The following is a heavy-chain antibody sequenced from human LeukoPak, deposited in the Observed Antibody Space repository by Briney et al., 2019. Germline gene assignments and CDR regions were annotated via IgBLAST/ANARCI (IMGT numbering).Heavy chain of an antibody. V-gene: IGHV3-74*01. CDR2: INSDGSST. CDR3: ARDAHPYCSGGSCYSSVGWFDP. CDR1: GFTFSSYW. J-gene: IGHJ5*02. Sequence: PGGSLRLSCAASGFTFSSYWMHWVRQAPGKGLVGVSRINSDGSSTSYADSVKGRFTISRDNDKKTLYLQMNSLRAEDTAVYYCARDAHPYCSGGSCYSSVGWFDPWGQGTLVTVSS. D-gene: IGHD2-15*01.